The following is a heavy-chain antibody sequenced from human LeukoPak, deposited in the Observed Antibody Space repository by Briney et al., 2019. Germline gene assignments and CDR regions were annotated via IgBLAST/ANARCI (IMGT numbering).Heavy chain of an antibody. Sequence: GGSLRLSCAASGFTFSSYGMHWVRQAPGKGLEWVAVISYDGSNKYYADSVKGRFTISRDNSKNTLYLRMNSLRAEDTAVYYCAQSPRIAAAGSHTTLRAWFDPWGQGTLVTVSS. V-gene: IGHV3-30*18. D-gene: IGHD6-13*01. CDR2: ISYDGSNK. CDR3: AQSPRIAAAGSHTTLRAWFDP. CDR1: GFTFSSYG. J-gene: IGHJ5*02.